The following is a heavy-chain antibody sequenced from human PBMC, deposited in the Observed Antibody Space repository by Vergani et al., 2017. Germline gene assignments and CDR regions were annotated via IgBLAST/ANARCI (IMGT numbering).Heavy chain of an antibody. CDR1: EYSFGNYW. J-gene: IGHJ4*02. Sequence: EVELVQSGPEMRKPGESLKISCKGSEYSFGNYWIGWVRQMPGKGLEWMGIIYPADSDTRYRPSFQGQVTISADKSISTAFLQWDSLKASDTALYYFARHTTYTDSWGQGTLVTVSS. D-gene: IGHD1-1*01. CDR3: ARHTTYTDS. CDR2: IYPADSDT. V-gene: IGHV5-51*01.